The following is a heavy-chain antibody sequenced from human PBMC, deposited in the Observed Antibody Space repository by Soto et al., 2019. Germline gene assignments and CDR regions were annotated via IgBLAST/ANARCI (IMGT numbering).Heavy chain of an antibody. D-gene: IGHD6-19*01. V-gene: IGHV3-23*01. J-gene: IGHJ4*02. CDR1: GFTFSSYA. Sequence: DVQLLESGGGFVQPGGSLRLSCAASGFTFSSYAMSWVRQAPGKGLEWVSAISGNIINTYYADSVKGRFSISRDNSRNTLYLQMSSLRAEDTAIYYCAKDREVVSGAGAWDYWGQGTLVTVSP. CDR2: ISGNIINT. CDR3: AKDREVVSGAGAWDY.